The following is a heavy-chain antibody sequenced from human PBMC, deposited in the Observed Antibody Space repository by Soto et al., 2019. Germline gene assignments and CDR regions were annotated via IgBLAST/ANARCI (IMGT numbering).Heavy chain of an antibody. Sequence: QVQLQQWGAGLLKPSETLSLTCAVYGGSFSGYYWSWIRQPPGKGLEWIGEIHHSGSTNYNPSLKSRVTISVDTSKNQCSLKLRSVTAADTAVYYCARDSLVRFLEWLPNYYYYGMDVWGQGTTVNVSS. CDR1: GGSFSGYY. CDR2: IHHSGST. CDR3: ARDSLVRFLEWLPNYYYYGMDV. V-gene: IGHV4-34*01. D-gene: IGHD3-3*01. J-gene: IGHJ6*02.